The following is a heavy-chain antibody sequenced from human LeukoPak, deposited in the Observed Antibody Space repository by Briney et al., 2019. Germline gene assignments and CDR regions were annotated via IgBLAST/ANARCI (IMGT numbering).Heavy chain of an antibody. V-gene: IGHV4-39*07. D-gene: IGHD3-10*01. Sequence: PSETLSLTCTVSGGSISSSSYYWGWIRQPPGKGLEWIGNIYYSGSTYYNPSLKSRVTISVDTSKNQFSLKLSSVTAADTAVYYCARAAYGSGSDLDYWGQGTLVTVSS. CDR3: ARAAYGSGSDLDY. CDR2: IYYSGST. J-gene: IGHJ4*02. CDR1: GGSISSSSYY.